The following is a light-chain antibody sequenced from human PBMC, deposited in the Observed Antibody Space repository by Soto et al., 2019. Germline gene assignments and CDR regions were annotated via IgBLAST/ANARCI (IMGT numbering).Light chain of an antibody. CDR3: QSYDSTLSARYV. V-gene: IGLV2-11*01. CDR2: DVS. Sequence: QSVLTQPRSVSGSPGQSVTLSCTGTSSDVGGYDYVSWYQQHPDKAPKLIIYDVSRRPSGVPDRFSGSKSDNTASLTISGLQAEDDADYYCQSYDSTLSARYVFGTGTKLTVL. CDR1: SSDVGGYDY. J-gene: IGLJ1*01.